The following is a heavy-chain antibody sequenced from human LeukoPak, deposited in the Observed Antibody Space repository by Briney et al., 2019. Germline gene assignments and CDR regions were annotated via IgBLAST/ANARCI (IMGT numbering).Heavy chain of an antibody. CDR3: ARVVFHSGSPNFDY. Sequence: ASVKVSCKASGYTFTSYDINWVRQATGQGLEWMGWMNPNSGNTGYAQKFQGRVTMTRNTSISTAYMELSSLRSEDTAVYYCARVVFHSGSPNFDYWGQGTLVTVSS. D-gene: IGHD3-10*01. V-gene: IGHV1-8*01. CDR1: GYTFTSYD. J-gene: IGHJ4*02. CDR2: MNPNSGNT.